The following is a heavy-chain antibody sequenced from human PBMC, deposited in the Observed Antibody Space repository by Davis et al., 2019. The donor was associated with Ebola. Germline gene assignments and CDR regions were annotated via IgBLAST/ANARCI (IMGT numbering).Heavy chain of an antibody. CDR1: GFTFSSYA. CDR3: AKDSKYNWNDDGGGVFDY. D-gene: IGHD1-1*01. V-gene: IGHV3-23*01. Sequence: GGSLRLSCAASGFTFSSYAMSWVRQAPGKGLEWVSAISGSGGSTYYADSVKGRFTISRDNSKNTLYLRMNSLRAEDTAVYYCAKDSKYNWNDDGGGVFDYWGQGTLVTVSS. J-gene: IGHJ4*02. CDR2: ISGSGGST.